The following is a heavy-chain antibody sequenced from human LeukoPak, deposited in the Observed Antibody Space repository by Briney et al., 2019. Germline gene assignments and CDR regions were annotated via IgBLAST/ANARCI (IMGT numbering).Heavy chain of an antibody. J-gene: IGHJ4*02. Sequence: GGSLRLSCAASGFTFSDYSINWVRQAPGKGLEWVSSISSSGKNIFYADSVKGRFTISRDNANNSLFLQMNSLRAEDTAVYYCARDPGSHNSSGWYDYWGQGTLVTVSS. CDR2: ISSSGKNI. D-gene: IGHD6-19*01. CDR3: ARDPGSHNSSGWYDY. V-gene: IGHV3-21*04. CDR1: GFTFSDYS.